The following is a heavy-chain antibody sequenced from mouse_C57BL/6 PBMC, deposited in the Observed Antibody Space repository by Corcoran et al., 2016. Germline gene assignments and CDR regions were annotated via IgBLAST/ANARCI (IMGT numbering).Heavy chain of an antibody. CDR3: ARSITTVVATYWYFDV. J-gene: IGHJ1*03. V-gene: IGHV8-12*01. Sequence: QVTLKESGPGILQSSQTLSLTCSFSGFSLSTSGMGVSWIRQPSGKGLEWLAHIYWDDDKRYNPSLKSRLTISKDTSRNQVFLKITSVDTVDTATYYCARSITTVVATYWYFDVWGTGTTVTVSS. CDR2: IYWDDDK. D-gene: IGHD1-1*01. CDR1: GFSLSTSGMG.